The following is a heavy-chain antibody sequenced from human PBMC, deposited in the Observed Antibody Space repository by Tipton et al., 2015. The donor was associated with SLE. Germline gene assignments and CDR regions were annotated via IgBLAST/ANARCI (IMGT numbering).Heavy chain of an antibody. CDR2: ISASGTTT. CDR3: ARGSAIFKTNYYFDY. CDR1: GVIVNHNY. V-gene: IGHV3-11*04. J-gene: IGHJ4*02. D-gene: IGHD1-14*01. Sequence: GSLRLSCAASGVIVNHNYMTWVRQAPGKGLEWISYISASGTTTYYADSVRGRFTISRDNAQNSLFLQMSSLRVEDTAVYYCARGSAIFKTNYYFDYWGLGSLVTVSS.